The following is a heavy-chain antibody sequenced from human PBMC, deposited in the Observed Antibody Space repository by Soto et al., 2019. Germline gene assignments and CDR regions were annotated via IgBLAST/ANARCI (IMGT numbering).Heavy chain of an antibody. Sequence: GESLKISCAASGFASSNYWMSWVRQAPGKGLEWVANIQQDGSKKYYVDSVKGRFTISRDNAKNSLSLQMNSLRAEDTAVYYCARGLHPTMVRGIPLTAPSDVWGKGTTVTVSS. J-gene: IGHJ6*04. CDR1: GFASSNYW. D-gene: IGHD3-10*01. CDR2: IQQDGSKK. CDR3: ARGLHPTMVRGIPLTAPSDV. V-gene: IGHV3-7*01.